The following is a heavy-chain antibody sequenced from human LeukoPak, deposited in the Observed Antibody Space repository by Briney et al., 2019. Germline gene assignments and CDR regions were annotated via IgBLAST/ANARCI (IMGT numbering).Heavy chain of an antibody. J-gene: IGHJ4*02. CDR1: GFAFRNAW. V-gene: IGHV3-30*03. CDR3: AREDCTIGAVCSSLLDH. CDR2: ISYDGSNK. Sequence: GGSLRLSCAASGFAFRNAWMSWVRQAPGKGLEWVAVISYDGSNKYYADSVKGRFTISRDNAKNTLYLQMNNLRAEDTAVYYCAREDCTIGAVCSSLLDHWGRGTLVTVSS. D-gene: IGHD2-8*01.